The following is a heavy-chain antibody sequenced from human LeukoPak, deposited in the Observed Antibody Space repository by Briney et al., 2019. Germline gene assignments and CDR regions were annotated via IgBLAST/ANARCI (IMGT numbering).Heavy chain of an antibody. CDR2: ASWNGAYT. CDR1: GFPFDDYG. V-gene: IGHV3-20*01. Sequence: GGSLRLSCAASGFPFDDYGMSWVRLAPGNGLEWVSGASWNGAYTEYADSVRGRFTISRDNAKKSLYLQMNSLRVDDTALYHCARRKGPYGSGTYYDSWGQGTLVSVSS. CDR3: ARRKGPYGSGTYYDS. D-gene: IGHD3-10*01. J-gene: IGHJ4*02.